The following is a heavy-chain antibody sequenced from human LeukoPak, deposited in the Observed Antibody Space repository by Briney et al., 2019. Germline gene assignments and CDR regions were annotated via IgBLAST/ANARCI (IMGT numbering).Heavy chain of an antibody. CDR3: AKRGVVIRVILVGFHKEAYYFDS. V-gene: IGHV3-23*01. D-gene: IGHD3-22*01. J-gene: IGHJ4*02. Sequence: GGSLRLSCAVSGITLSNYGMSWVRQAPGKGLEWVSGISGTGGSTNYADSVKGRFTISRDNRKNTLYLQMNSLRAENTAVYFCAKRGVVIRVILVGFHKEAYYFDSWGQGALVTVSS. CDR1: GITLSNYG. CDR2: ISGTGGST.